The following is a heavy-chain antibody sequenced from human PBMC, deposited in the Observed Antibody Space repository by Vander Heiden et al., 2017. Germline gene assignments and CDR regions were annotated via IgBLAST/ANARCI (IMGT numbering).Heavy chain of an antibody. V-gene: IGHV1-24*01. CDR1: GYILTELS. J-gene: IGHJ4*02. Sequence: QVQLVHSGAEVRKPGASVKVSCKVSGYILTELSMHWVRQAPGKGLEWMGGFDPDDGETIYAQNLQGRVTTTEDTSTNTAYMELSSLRSEDTAVYYCATLPYFYDSSTYGSFDFWGQGTLVTVSS. CDR3: ATLPYFYDSSTYGSFDF. D-gene: IGHD3-22*01. CDR2: FDPDDGET.